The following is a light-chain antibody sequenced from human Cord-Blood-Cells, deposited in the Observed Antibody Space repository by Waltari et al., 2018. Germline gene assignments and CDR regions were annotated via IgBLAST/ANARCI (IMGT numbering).Light chain of an antibody. CDR1: SSDVGGYNY. CDR3: SSYTSSSTLVV. Sequence: QSALTPPASVSGSPGQSITISCTGTSSDVGGYNYVSWYQQHPGKAPKLMIYDVRNRPSGVSNRFSGSKSGNTASLTISGLQAEDEADYYCSSYTSSSTLVVFGGGTKLTVL. J-gene: IGLJ2*01. V-gene: IGLV2-14*01. CDR2: DVR.